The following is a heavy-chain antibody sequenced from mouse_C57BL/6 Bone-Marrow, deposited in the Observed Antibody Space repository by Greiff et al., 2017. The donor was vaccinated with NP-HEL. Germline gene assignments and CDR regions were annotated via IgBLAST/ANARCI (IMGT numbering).Heavy chain of an antibody. CDR1: GFTFSDYY. J-gene: IGHJ1*03. D-gene: IGHD4-1*01. CDR2: ISNGGGST. Sequence: DVMLVESGGGLVQPGGSLKLSCAASGFTFSDYYMYWVRQTPEKRLEWVAYISNGGGSTYYPDTVKGRFTISRDNAKNTLYLQMSRLKSEDTAMYYCARHDWDDFDVWGTGTTVTVSS. CDR3: ARHDWDDFDV. V-gene: IGHV5-12*01.